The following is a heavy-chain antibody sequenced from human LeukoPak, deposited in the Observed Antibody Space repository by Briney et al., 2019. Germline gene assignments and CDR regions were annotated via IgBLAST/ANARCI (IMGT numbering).Heavy chain of an antibody. J-gene: IGHJ3*02. CDR1: GFTFSRYG. Sequence: PGRSLRLSCAASGFTFSRYGMHWVRQAPGKGLDWVAVMSYDGSTKYYADSVKGRFTISRDNSKNTLYLQMNSLRTEDTAVYFCAKGLTPGIQLWPQDAFDIRGQGTMVTVSS. D-gene: IGHD5-18*01. CDR2: MSYDGSTK. CDR3: AKGLTPGIQLWPQDAFDI. V-gene: IGHV3-30*18.